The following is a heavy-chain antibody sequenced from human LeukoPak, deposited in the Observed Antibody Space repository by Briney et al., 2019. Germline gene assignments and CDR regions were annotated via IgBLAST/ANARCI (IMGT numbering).Heavy chain of an antibody. D-gene: IGHD7-27*01. CDR3: ARDLNWETY. CDR2: IKTDGSQI. Sequence: KPGGSLRLSCAASGFTFSSYWMTWVRQAPGKGLEWVANIKTDGSQIYYVDSVRGRFTISRDNAKNSLYLQMNSLRVEDTAVYYCARDLNWETYWGQGTLVSVSS. CDR1: GFTFSSYW. J-gene: IGHJ4*02. V-gene: IGHV3-7*01.